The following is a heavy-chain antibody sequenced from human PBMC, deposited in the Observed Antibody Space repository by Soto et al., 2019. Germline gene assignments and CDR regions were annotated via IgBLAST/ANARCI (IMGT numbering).Heavy chain of an antibody. J-gene: IGHJ4*02. Sequence: EVQLLESGGGLVQPGGSLRLSCAASGFTFSSYAMSWVRQAPGKGLEWVSAISGSGGSTYYADSVKGRFTISRNNSKNTLQRQMKRRRADETAVYYCAKTEYCGGDCYKTLDYWGQGTLVTVSS. D-gene: IGHD2-21*02. V-gene: IGHV3-23*01. CDR1: GFTFSSYA. CDR3: AKTEYCGGDCYKTLDY. CDR2: ISGSGGST.